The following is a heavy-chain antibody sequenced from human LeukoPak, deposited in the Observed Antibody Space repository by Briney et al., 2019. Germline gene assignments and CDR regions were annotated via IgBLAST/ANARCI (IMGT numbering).Heavy chain of an antibody. CDR2: IYSGGST. CDR3: ARVTKNSSGWYGAFDI. J-gene: IGHJ3*02. V-gene: IGHV3-66*01. CDR1: GFTVSSNY. Sequence: GGSLRLSCAASGFTVSSNYMSWVRQAPGKGLEWVSVIYSGGSTYYADSVKGRFTISRDNSKNTLYLQMNNLRAEDTAVYYCARVTKNSSGWYGAFDIWGQGTMVTVSS. D-gene: IGHD6-19*01.